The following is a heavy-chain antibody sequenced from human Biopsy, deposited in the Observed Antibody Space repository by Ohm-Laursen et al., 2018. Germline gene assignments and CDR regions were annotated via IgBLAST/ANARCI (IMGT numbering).Heavy chain of an antibody. CDR2: DYYSSTT. D-gene: IGHD4-17*01. CDR3: ARRSDLGYGDGASTAWFDP. Sequence: SDTLSLTCTVSGGSISRGFYYWSRIRRPPGKGLEWNGHDYYSSTTNYNPSLKSRVTISVDTSKKQFSLKLISVAAADTAVYYCARRSDLGYGDGASTAWFDPWGQGTLVTVSS. J-gene: IGHJ5*02. CDR1: GGSISRGFYY. V-gene: IGHV4-61*01.